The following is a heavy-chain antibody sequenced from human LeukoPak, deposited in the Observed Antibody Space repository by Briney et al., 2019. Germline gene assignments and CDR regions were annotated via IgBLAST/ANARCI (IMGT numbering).Heavy chain of an antibody. D-gene: IGHD5-12*01. J-gene: IGHJ6*02. CDR3: ASRWISGYDLLNYYYYYGMDV. CDR1: GYTFTSYD. Sequence: WASVKVSCKASGYTFTSYDINWVRQATGQGLEWMGWMNPNSGNTGYAQKFQGRVTMTRNTSISTAYMELSSLRSEDTAVYYCASRWISGYDLLNYYYYYGMDVWGQGTTVTVSS. CDR2: MNPNSGNT. V-gene: IGHV1-8*01.